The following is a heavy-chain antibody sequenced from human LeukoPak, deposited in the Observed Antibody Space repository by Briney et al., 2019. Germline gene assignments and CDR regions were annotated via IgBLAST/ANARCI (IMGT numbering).Heavy chain of an antibody. CDR2: ISGSGGST. D-gene: IGHD2-8*01. V-gene: IGHV3-23*01. CDR3: ATLGYCTNGVCYGRPAHFDY. Sequence: PGGSLRLSCAASGFTFSSYAMSWVRQAPGKGLEWVSAISGSGGSTYYADSVKGRFTISRDNSKNTLYLQMNSLRAEDTAVYYCATLGYCTNGVCYGRPAHFDYWGQGTLVTVSS. CDR1: GFTFSSYA. J-gene: IGHJ4*02.